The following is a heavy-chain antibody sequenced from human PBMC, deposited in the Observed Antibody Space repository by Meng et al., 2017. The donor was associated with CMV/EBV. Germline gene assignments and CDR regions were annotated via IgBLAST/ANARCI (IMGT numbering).Heavy chain of an antibody. D-gene: IGHD3-16*01. J-gene: IGHJ5*02. V-gene: IGHV1-18*01. CDR3: ARVGGGNWFDP. Sequence: QVQRGRAGAGGKNPWLSGEVSCKASGYTFTSYCIRRVRQAPGQGLEWMGWISAYNGNTNYAQKLQGRVTMTTDTSTSTAYMELRSLRSDDTAVYYCARVGGGNWFDPWGQGTLVTVSS. CDR1: GYTFTSYC. CDR2: ISAYNGNT.